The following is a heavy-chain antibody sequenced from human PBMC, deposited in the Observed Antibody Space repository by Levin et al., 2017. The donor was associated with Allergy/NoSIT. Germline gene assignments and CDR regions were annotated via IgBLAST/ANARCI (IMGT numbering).Heavy chain of an antibody. V-gene: IGHV3-73*01. J-gene: IGHJ1*01. D-gene: IGHD6-19*01. CDR2: IRSKADIYAT. CDR1: GFTFSGSA. CDR3: TSPSTGGWYYGFQH. Sequence: HGESLKISCATSGFTFSGSAMHWVRQASGKGLEWVGRIRSKADIYATAYAASVKGRFTISRDDSKNTAYLQMNSLKTEDTAVYYCTSPSTGGWYYGFQHWGQGTLVTVSS.